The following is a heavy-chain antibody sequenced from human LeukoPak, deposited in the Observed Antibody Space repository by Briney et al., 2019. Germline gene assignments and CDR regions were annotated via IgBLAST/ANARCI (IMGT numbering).Heavy chain of an antibody. CDR1: GDPMSGAF. Sequence: SSETLSLTCRFSGDPMSGAFWTWIRQPAGKGLEWIGRIYGSGATYYNPSLKSRVTISVDTSKNQFSLKLSSVTAADTAVYYCASLLMITFGGVIANPFFDYWGQGTLVTVSS. D-gene: IGHD3-16*02. J-gene: IGHJ4*02. CDR2: IYGSGAT. V-gene: IGHV4-4*07. CDR3: ASLLMITFGGVIANPFFDY.